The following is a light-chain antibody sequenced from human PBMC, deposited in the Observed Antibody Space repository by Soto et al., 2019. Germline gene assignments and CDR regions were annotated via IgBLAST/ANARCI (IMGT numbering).Light chain of an antibody. CDR3: QQRSNWPGT. CDR1: QSVRSS. Sequence: DIVLTQSPATLSLSPGERATLSCRASQSVRSSLAWYQQQPGQAPRLLIYDASNRATGIPARFSGSGSGTDFTLTISSLEPKDFAVYYCQQRSNWPGTFGQGTKVDIK. CDR2: DAS. V-gene: IGKV3-11*01. J-gene: IGKJ1*01.